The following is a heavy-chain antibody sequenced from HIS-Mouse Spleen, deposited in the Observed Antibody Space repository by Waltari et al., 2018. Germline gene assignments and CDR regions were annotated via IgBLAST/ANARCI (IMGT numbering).Heavy chain of an antibody. J-gene: IGHJ4*02. Sequence: EVQLVESGGGLVQPGGYLRLSCAASGFTFSSYWMHWVPQAPGKGLGWVSRINRDGSSTSYADSVKGRFTISRDNAKNTLYLQMNSLRAEDTAVYYCARDGGRVYSSSFDYWGQGTLVTVSS. CDR1: GFTFSSYW. V-gene: IGHV3-74*01. CDR2: INRDGSST. CDR3: ARDGGRVYSSSFDY. D-gene: IGHD6-6*01.